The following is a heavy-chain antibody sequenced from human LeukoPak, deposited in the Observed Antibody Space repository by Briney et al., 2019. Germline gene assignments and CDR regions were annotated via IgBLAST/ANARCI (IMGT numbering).Heavy chain of an antibody. Sequence: GGSLRLSCAASGFIFPNYVMSWVRQAPGKGLEWGSALSGSGGNTYYADSVKGRFTISRDNDKNLLFLQMNSLRAEDTAVYYCERMNYVSTGWGAPFDNWGQGTLVTVSS. CDR1: GFIFPNYV. CDR2: LSGSGGNT. CDR3: ERMNYVSTGWGAPFDN. V-gene: IGHV3-23*01. D-gene: IGHD1-7*01. J-gene: IGHJ4*02.